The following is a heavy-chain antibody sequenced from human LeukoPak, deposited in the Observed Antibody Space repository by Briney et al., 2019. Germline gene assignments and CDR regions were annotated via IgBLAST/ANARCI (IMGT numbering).Heavy chain of an antibody. D-gene: IGHD3-10*02. J-gene: IGHJ4*02. Sequence: GASVKVSVKSSGYTFTGYYMHWVRQAPGQGLEWMGWINPNSGGTNYAQKFQGRVTMTRDTSISTAYMELSRLTSDDTAVYYCARAHLGSGSSYNVPDGGYWGQGTLVTVSS. V-gene: IGHV1-2*02. CDR2: INPNSGGT. CDR1: GYTFTGYY. CDR3: ARAHLGSGSSYNVPDGGY.